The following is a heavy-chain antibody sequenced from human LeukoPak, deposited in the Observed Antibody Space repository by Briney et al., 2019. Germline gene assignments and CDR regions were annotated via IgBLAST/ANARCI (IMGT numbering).Heavy chain of an antibody. CDR3: AKPPYYYDSSGYYLDY. CDR1: GFTFSNYA. D-gene: IGHD3-22*01. J-gene: IGHJ4*02. Sequence: GGSLRLSCAASGFTFSNYAMSWVRQAPGKGLEWVSDISGGGGSTYYADSVKGRFTISRDNSKNTLYLQMNSLRAEDTAVYYYAKPPYYYDSSGYYLDYWGQGTLVTVSS. CDR2: ISGGGGST. V-gene: IGHV3-23*01.